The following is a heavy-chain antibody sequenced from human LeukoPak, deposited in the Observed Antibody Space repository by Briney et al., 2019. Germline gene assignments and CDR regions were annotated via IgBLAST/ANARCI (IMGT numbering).Heavy chain of an antibody. CDR3: ARVGDYAAFDI. D-gene: IGHD4-17*01. J-gene: IGHJ3*02. CDR2: ISSSGSTI. V-gene: IGHV3-48*03. CDR1: GFTFSSYE. Sequence: GGSLRLSCAASGFTFSSYEMNWVRQAPGKGLEWVSYISSSGSTIYYADSVKGRFTISRDNAKNSLHLQMNSLRAEDTAVYYCARVGDYAAFDIWGQGTMVTVSS.